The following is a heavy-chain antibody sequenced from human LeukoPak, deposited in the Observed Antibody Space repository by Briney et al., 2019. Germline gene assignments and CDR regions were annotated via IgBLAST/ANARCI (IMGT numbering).Heavy chain of an antibody. V-gene: IGHV6-1*01. CDR2: TYYRSKWYN. D-gene: IGHD6-19*01. J-gene: IGHJ4*02. Sequence: SQTLSLTCAISGDSVSSNSAAWNWIRQSPSRGLEWLGGTYYRSKWYNDYAVSVKSRITINPDTSKNQFSLQLNSVTPEDTAVYYCARCEYSSGWYDFDYWGQGTLVTVSS. CDR3: ARCEYSSGWYDFDY. CDR1: GDSVSSNSAA.